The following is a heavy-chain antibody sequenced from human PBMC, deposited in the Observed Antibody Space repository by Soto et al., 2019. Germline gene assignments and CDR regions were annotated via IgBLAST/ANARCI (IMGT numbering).Heavy chain of an antibody. D-gene: IGHD1-26*01. CDR3: AGWELASVSAAFDI. J-gene: IGHJ3*02. Sequence: GASVKVSCKASGYTFTSYDINWVRQATGQGLEWMGWVNPNSGNTGYAQKFQGRVTMTRNTSISTAYMELSSLRSEDTAVYYCAGWELASVSAAFDIWGQGTMVTVSS. CDR2: VNPNSGNT. CDR1: GYTFTSYD. V-gene: IGHV1-8*01.